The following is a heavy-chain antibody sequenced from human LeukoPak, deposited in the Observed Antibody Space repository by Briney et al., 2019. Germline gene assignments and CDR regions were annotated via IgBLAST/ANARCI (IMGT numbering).Heavy chain of an antibody. V-gene: IGHV3-9*01. Sequence: GRSLRLSCAASGFTFDDYAMHWVRQAPGKGLEWVSGISWNSGRIGYADSVKGRFTISRDNAKNSLYLQMNSLKTEDTALYYCAKDVESGTHYHYGMDGWGQGTTVTVSS. J-gene: IGHJ6*02. D-gene: IGHD1-1*01. CDR3: AKDVESGTHYHYGMDG. CDR2: ISWNSGRI. CDR1: GFTFDDYA.